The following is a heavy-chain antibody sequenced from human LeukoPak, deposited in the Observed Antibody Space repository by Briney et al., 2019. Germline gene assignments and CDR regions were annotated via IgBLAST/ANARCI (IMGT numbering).Heavy chain of an antibody. V-gene: IGHV1-69*05. CDR1: GGTFSSYA. CDR2: IIPIFGTA. CDR3: ARDYGSVYNWFDP. D-gene: IGHD3-10*01. J-gene: IGHJ5*02. Sequence: SVKVSCKASGGTFSSYAISWVRQAPGQGLEWMGRIIPIFGTANYAQKFQGRVTITTDESTSTAYMELSSLRSEDTTVYYCARDYGSVYNWFDPWGQGTLATVSS.